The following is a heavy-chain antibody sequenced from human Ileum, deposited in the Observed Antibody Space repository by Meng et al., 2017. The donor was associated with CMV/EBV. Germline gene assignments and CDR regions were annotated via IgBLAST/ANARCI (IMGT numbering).Heavy chain of an antibody. Sequence: QVQLVQSGAEVKQPGASVKVSCKASGYTFTDYNIHWVRQAPGQGLEWMGWIDPKSGGPNSAQKFQGRVTLTRDTSINTVYMELRWLTSDDTAVYYCGRGTAGACLDHWGQGTLVTVSS. CDR2: IDPKSGGP. J-gene: IGHJ4*02. V-gene: IGHV1-2*02. CDR1: GYTFTDYN. CDR3: GRGTAGACLDH.